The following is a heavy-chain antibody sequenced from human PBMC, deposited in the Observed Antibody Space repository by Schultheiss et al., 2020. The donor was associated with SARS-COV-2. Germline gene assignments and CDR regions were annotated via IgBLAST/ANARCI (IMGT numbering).Heavy chain of an antibody. J-gene: IGHJ4*02. CDR3: ARITRQDYFDF. V-gene: IGHV4-59*06. CDR2: IYYSGST. CDR1: GGSFSGYY. Sequence: SETLSLTCAVYGGSFSGYYWSWIRQPAGKGLEWIGYIYYSGSTYYNPSLKSRVTISVDTSKNQFSLKLSSVTAADTAVYYCARITRQDYFDFWGQGTLVTVSS. D-gene: IGHD2-2*01.